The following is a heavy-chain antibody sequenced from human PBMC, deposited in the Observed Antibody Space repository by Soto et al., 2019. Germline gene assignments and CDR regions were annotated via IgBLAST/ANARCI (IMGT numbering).Heavy chain of an antibody. CDR3: NTDIGDSWYTPPIDY. D-gene: IGHD6-13*01. Sequence: TEYAAPVKGRFTLSRDDSKNTLYLQMDNLKVEDTAIYYCNTDIGDSWYTPPIDYWGQGTRVTVSS. CDR2: T. J-gene: IGHJ4*02. V-gene: IGHV3-15*01.